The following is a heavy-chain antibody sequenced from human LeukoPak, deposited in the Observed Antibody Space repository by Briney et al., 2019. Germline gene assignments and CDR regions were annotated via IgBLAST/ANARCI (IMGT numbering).Heavy chain of an antibody. D-gene: IGHD3-22*01. V-gene: IGHV3-11*06. CDR1: GFTFSDYY. Sequence: GGSLRLSCAASGFTFSDYYVNWIRQAPGKGLEWVSYSSTTGHQTNYADSVKGRFTISRDHAKNSVYLQMNSLRAEDTAVYYCARGGTDYYDSSGYYPNFDYWGQGTLVTVSP. J-gene: IGHJ4*02. CDR3: ARGGTDYYDSSGYYPNFDY. CDR2: SSTTGHQT.